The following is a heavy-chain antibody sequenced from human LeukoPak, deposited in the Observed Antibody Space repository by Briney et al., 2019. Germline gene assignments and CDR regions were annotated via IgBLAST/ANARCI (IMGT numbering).Heavy chain of an antibody. J-gene: IGHJ4*02. V-gene: IGHV1-69*13. CDR3: ARGGRIAVAGCDY. CDR2: IIPIFGTA. Sequence: SVKVPCKASGGTFSSYAISWVRQAPGQGLEWMGGIIPIFGTANYAQKFQGRVTITADESTSTAYMELSSLRSEDTAVYYCARGGRIAVAGCDYWGQGTLVTVSS. CDR1: GGTFSSYA. D-gene: IGHD6-19*01.